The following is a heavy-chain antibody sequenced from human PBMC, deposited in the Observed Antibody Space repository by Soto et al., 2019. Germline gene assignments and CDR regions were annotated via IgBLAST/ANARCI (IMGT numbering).Heavy chain of an antibody. CDR1: DYSFTTSG. CDR3: ARRLYGDYDY. Sequence: VSCKASDYSFTTSGITWVRQAPGQGLEWMGWISTYNGNTNYAQKLQDRVTLTTDTSTSTAYMELRSLRSDDTAVYYCARRLYGDYDYWGQGTLVTVSS. D-gene: IGHD4-17*01. CDR2: ISTYNGNT. V-gene: IGHV1-18*01. J-gene: IGHJ4*02.